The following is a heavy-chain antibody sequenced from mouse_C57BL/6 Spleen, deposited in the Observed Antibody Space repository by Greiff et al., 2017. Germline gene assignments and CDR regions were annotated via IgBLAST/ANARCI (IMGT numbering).Heavy chain of an antibody. CDR3: ATHYYGSSYGFAY. V-gene: IGHV14-2*01. CDR1: GFNIKDYY. Sequence: EVKLEESGAELVKPGASVKLSCTASGFNIKDYYMHWVKQRTEQGLEWIGRIDPEDGETKYAPKFQGKATITADTSSNTAYLQLSSLTSEDTAVYYGATHYYGSSYGFAYWGQGTLVTVSA. D-gene: IGHD1-1*01. J-gene: IGHJ3*01. CDR2: IDPEDGET.